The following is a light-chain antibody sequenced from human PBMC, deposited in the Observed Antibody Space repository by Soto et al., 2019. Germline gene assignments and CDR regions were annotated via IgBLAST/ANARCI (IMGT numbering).Light chain of an antibody. CDR3: SLFTTSGTWV. CDR2: GNS. V-gene: IGLV1-40*01. J-gene: IGLJ3*02. Sequence: QSVLTQPPSVSGAPGQRVTISCTGSSSNIGAGYDVHWYQQLPGTAPKLLIYGNSNRPSGVPDRFSGSKSGTSASLAITGLQAEDEADYYCSLFTTSGTWVFGGGTKLTVL. CDR1: SSNIGAGYD.